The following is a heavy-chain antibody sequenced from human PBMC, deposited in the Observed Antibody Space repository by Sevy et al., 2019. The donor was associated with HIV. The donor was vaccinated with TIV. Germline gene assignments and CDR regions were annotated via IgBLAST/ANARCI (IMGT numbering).Heavy chain of an antibody. CDR1: GGSVSSGSYY. CDR3: ARLLLEYYYDSSGYYPRPSYFDY. D-gene: IGHD3-22*01. J-gene: IGHJ4*02. Sequence: SETLSLTCTVSGGSVSSGSYYWSWIRQSPGKGLEWIGYIYYSGSTNYNPSLKSRVTISVDTSKNQFSLKLSSVTAADTAVYYWARLLLEYYYDSSGYYPRPSYFDYWGQGTLVTVSS. V-gene: IGHV4-61*01. CDR2: IYYSGST.